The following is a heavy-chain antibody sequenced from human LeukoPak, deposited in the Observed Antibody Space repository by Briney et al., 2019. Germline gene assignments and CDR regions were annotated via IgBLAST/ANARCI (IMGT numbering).Heavy chain of an antibody. J-gene: IGHJ6*02. CDR3: ARAISPVAYYGMDV. Sequence: ASVKVSCKASGHTFSSYSVHWVRQAPGQGLDWMGIINPSGGSTSYAQKFQGRVTMTRDTSTSTVYMQLSSLRSEDTAVYYCARAISPVAYYGMDVWGQGTTVTVSS. CDR2: INPSGGST. V-gene: IGHV1-46*01. CDR1: GHTFSSYS. D-gene: IGHD3-3*01.